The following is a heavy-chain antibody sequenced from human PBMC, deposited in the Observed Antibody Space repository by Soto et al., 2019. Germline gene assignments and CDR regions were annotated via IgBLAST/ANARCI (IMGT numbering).Heavy chain of an antibody. CDR1: GFTFSSYA. CDR3: AKVELLYRLFDY. V-gene: IGHV3-23*01. CDR2: ISGSGGST. J-gene: IGHJ4*02. D-gene: IGHD3-10*01. Sequence: EVQLLESGGGLVQPGGSLRLSCAASGFTFSSYAMSWFRQAPGKGLEWVSAISGSGGSTYYADSVKGRFTISRDNSKNTLYLQMNSLRAEDTDVYYCAKVELLYRLFDYWGQGTLVPVSS.